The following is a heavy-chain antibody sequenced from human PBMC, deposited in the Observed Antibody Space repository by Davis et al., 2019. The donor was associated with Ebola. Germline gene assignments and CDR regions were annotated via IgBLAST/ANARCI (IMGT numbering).Heavy chain of an antibody. J-gene: IGHJ5*02. CDR3: AREYYDFWSGYYTGGPWFDP. CDR2: ISYDGSNK. CDR1: GFTFSSYA. D-gene: IGHD3-3*01. Sequence: PGGSLRLSCAASGFTFSSYAMHWVRQAPGKGLEWVAVISYDGSNKYYADSVKGRFTISRDNSKNTLYLQMNSLRAEDTAVYYCAREYYDFWSGYYTGGPWFDPWGRGTLVTVSS. V-gene: IGHV3-30-3*01.